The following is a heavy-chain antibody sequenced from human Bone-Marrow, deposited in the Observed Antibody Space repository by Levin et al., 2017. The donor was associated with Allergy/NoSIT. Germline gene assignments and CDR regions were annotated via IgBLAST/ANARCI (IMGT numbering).Heavy chain of an antibody. Sequence: SQTLSLTCTVSGGSISSSSYYWGWIRQPPGKGLGWIGSIYYSGSTYYNPSLKSRVTISVDTSKNQFSLKLSSVTAADTAVYYCAGQKWAGMTAKDYWGQGTLVTVSS. V-gene: IGHV4-39*01. J-gene: IGHJ4*02. CDR2: IYYSGST. CDR1: GGSISSSSYY. CDR3: AGQKWAGMTAKDY. D-gene: IGHD6-19*01.